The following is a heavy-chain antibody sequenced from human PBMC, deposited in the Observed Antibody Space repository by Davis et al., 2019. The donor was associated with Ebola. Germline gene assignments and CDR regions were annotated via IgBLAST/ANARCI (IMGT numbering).Heavy chain of an antibody. V-gene: IGHV1-69*13. CDR1: GGTFSSYA. CDR3: ARRTGITGTTSAFDI. CDR2: IIPIFGTA. J-gene: IGHJ3*02. Sequence: SVKVSCKASGGTFSSYAISWVRQAPGQGLEWMGGIIPIFGTANYAQKFQGRVTITADESTSTAYMELSSLRSEDTAVYYCARRTGITGTTSAFDIWGQGTMVTVSS. D-gene: IGHD1-20*01.